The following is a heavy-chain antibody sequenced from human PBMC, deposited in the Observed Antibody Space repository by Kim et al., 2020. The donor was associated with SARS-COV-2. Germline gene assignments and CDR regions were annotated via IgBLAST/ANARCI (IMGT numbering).Heavy chain of an antibody. CDR1: GGSISSTNW. D-gene: IGHD4-17*01. CDR2: IYRSGST. J-gene: IGHJ4*02. V-gene: IGHV4-4*02. Sequence: SETLSLTCVVSGGSISSTNWWTWVRQPPGKGLEWIGAIYRSGSTNYNPSLKSRVPISVDKFKNQFSLTLSSVTAADTSVYYCAREYGGPNGYWGQGTLVTDSS. CDR3: AREYGGPNGY.